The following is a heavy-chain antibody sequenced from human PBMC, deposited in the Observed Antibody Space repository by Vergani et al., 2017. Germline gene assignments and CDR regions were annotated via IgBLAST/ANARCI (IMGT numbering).Heavy chain of an antibody. CDR3: ARGGSWYYPDNLNWFDP. CDR1: GFTFSSYA. J-gene: IGHJ5*02. CDR2: LSSNGGST. D-gene: IGHD6-13*01. V-gene: IGHV3-64*02. Sequence: EVQLVESGEGLVQPGGSLRLSCAASGFTFSSYAMHWVRQAPGKGLEYVSALSSNGGSTYFADSVKGRFTISRDNAKNSLYLQMNSLRAEDTAVYYCARGGSWYYPDNLNWFDPWGQGTLVTVSS.